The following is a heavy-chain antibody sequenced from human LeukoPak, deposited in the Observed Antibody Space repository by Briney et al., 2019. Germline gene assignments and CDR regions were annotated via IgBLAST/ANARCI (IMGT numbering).Heavy chain of an antibody. CDR1: GYIFTGYY. Sequence: ASVKVSCKASGYIFTGYYMHWVRQAPGQGLEWMGWINPNSGGTNYAQKFQGRVTMTRDTSISTAYMELSGLRSDDTAVYYCARGGPSYSSSWYSRPFDYWGQGTLVTVSS. V-gene: IGHV1-2*02. CDR3: ARGGPSYSSSWYSRPFDY. CDR2: INPNSGGT. J-gene: IGHJ4*02. D-gene: IGHD6-13*01.